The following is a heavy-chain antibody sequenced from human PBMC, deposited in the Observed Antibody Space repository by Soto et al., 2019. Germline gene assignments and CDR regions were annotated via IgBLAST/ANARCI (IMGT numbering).Heavy chain of an antibody. V-gene: IGHV3-30-3*01. CDR3: ARGSGNTMIVVFSGVDY. J-gene: IGHJ4*02. D-gene: IGHD3-22*01. CDR2: ISYDGSNK. Sequence: PGGSLRLSCAASGFTFSSYAMHWVRQAPGKGLEWVAVISYDGSNKYYADSVKGRFTISRDNSKNTLYLQMNSLRAEDTAVYYCARGSGNTMIVVFSGVDYWGQGTLVTVSS. CDR1: GFTFSSYA.